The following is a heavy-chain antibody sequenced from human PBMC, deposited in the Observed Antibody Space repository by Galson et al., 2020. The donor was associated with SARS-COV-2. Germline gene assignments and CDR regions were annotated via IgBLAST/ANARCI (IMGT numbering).Heavy chain of an antibody. J-gene: IGHJ6*03. D-gene: IGHD5-12*01. CDR3: AQDRGYSGYDLHYYYYYMDV. CDR2: IIPILGIA. Sequence: SVKVSCKASGGTFSSYAISWVRQAPGQGLEWMGGIIPILGIANYAQKFQGRVTITADKSTSTAYMELSSLRSEDTAVYYCAQDRGYSGYDLHYYYYYMDVWGKGTTVTVSS. CDR1: GGTFSSYA. V-gene: IGHV1-69*10.